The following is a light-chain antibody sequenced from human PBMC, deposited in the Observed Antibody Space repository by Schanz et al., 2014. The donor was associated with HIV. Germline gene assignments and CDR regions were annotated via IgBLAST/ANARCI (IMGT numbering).Light chain of an antibody. CDR1: QSVKSNF. J-gene: IGKJ5*01. Sequence: EIVLTQSPGTLSLSPGERGTLSCRASQSVKSNFIAWYQQKPGQAPRLLIYGASTRVTGIPARFSGSGSGTDFTLTISGLEPEDSAVYYCQQYGSSPITFGQGTRLEIK. CDR2: GAS. V-gene: IGKV3-20*01. CDR3: QQYGSSPIT.